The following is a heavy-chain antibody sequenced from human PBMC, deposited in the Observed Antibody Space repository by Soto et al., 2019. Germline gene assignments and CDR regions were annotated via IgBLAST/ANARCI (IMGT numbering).Heavy chain of an antibody. V-gene: IGHV4-59*01. Sequence: SETLSLTCTVSGGSIRSYYWSWIRQPPGKGLEWIGYIYYSGSTNYNPSLKSRVTISVDTSKSQFSLKLSSVTAADTAMYYCARESYCSGGSCYRGYYYYGMDVWGQGTTVTVSS. CDR1: GGSIRSYY. CDR2: IYYSGST. J-gene: IGHJ6*02. D-gene: IGHD2-15*01. CDR3: ARESYCSGGSCYRGYYYYGMDV.